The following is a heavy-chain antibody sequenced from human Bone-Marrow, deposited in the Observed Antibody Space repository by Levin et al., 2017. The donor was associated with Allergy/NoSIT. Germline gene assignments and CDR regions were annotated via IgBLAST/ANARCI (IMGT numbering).Heavy chain of an antibody. CDR1: GFTFSDFY. V-gene: IGHV3-11*01. D-gene: IGHD4-17*01. CDR3: ARENSGDPPDY. J-gene: IGHJ4*02. Sequence: GGSLRLSCAASGFTFSDFYMSWIRQAPGKGLEWVSYISRSGSTIYYADSVKGRFTISRHNAKNSLYLQMNSLRAEDTAVYFCARENSGDPPDYWGQGTLVTVSS. CDR2: ISRSGSTI.